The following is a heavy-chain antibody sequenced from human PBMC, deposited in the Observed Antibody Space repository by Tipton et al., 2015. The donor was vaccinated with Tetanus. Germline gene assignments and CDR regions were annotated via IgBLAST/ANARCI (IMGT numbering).Heavy chain of an antibody. D-gene: IGHD5-18*01. CDR3: ARGYSYGYSYWYFDL. J-gene: IGHJ2*01. Sequence: VKPSQTLSLTCTVSGGSISSGSYYWSWIRQHPGKGLERIGHIDHSGSTYYNASLKSRVAISLDTSKIQFSLTLTSVTAADTAVYYCARGYSYGYSYWYFDLWGRGTLVTVSS. V-gene: IGHV4-31*03. CDR1: GGSISSGSYY. CDR2: IDHSGST.